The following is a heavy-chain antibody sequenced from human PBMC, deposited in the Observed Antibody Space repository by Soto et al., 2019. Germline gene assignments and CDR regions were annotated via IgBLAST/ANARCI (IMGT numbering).Heavy chain of an antibody. CDR3: ARSAFP. J-gene: IGHJ5*02. CDR1: GGSLSSCGYY. Sequence: TLSLTCTVSGGSLSSCGYYWSWIRQHPGKGLEWIGYIYYIGSTYYNPSLKSRVTISVDASKNQFSLRLTSVTAADTAVYYCARSAFPWGQGTLVTVSS. CDR2: IYYIGST. V-gene: IGHV4-31*03.